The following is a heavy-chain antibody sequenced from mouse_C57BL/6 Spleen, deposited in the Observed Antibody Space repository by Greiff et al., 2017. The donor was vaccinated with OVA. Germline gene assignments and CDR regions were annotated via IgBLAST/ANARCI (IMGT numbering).Heavy chain of an antibody. CDR2: IRSKSNNYAT. CDR3: VRLGDYAPDY. J-gene: IGHJ2*01. CDR1: GFSFNTYA. V-gene: IGHV10-1*01. Sequence: EVMLVESGGGLVQPKGSLKLSCAASGFSFNTYAMNWVRQAPGKGLEWVARIRSKSNNYATYYADSVKDRFTISRDDSESMLYLQMNNLKTEDTAMYYCVRLGDYAPDYWGQGTTLTVSS. D-gene: IGHD2-4*01.